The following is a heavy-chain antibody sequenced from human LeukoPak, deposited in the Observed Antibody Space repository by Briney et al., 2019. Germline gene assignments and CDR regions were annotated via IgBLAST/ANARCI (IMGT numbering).Heavy chain of an antibody. Sequence: HGESLKISCKGSGYSFTSYWIGWVRQMPGKGLEWMGIIYPGDSDTRYSPSFQGQVTISADKSISTAYLQWSSLKAPDTAMYYCARRISRTYSSSWYETNWFDPWGQGTLVTVSS. J-gene: IGHJ5*02. CDR3: ARRISRTYSSSWYETNWFDP. D-gene: IGHD6-13*01. CDR1: GYSFTSYW. CDR2: IYPGDSDT. V-gene: IGHV5-51*01.